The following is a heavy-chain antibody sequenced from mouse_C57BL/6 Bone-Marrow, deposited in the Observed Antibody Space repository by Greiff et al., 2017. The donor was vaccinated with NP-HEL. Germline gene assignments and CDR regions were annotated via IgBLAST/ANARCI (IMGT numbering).Heavy chain of an antibody. CDR3: AREGWFHYYAMDY. J-gene: IGHJ4*01. D-gene: IGHD2-3*01. CDR1: GYTFTSYW. Sequence: QVHVKQPGAELVKPGASVKLSCKASGYTFTSYWMQWVKQRPGQGLEWIGEIDPSDSYTNYNQKFKGKATLTVDTSSSTAYMQLSSLTSEDSAVYYCAREGWFHYYAMDYWGQGTSVTVTS. V-gene: IGHV1-50*01. CDR2: IDPSDSYT.